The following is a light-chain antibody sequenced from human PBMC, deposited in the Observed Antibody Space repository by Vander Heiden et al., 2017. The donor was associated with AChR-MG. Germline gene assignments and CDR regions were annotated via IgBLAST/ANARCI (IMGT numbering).Light chain of an antibody. CDR3: QVWDRDSDHPLV. Sequence: SYVLTQPPSVSVAPGQTAMSTCGGKNIGNKTVHWYQQKPGQAPVLVIYDDFSRPSGIPERFSGSNSGNTATLTISRVEAGDEADYHCQVWDRDSDHPLVFGDRTKLTVL. J-gene: IGLJ3*02. CDR1: NIGNKT. V-gene: IGLV3-21*02. CDR2: DDF.